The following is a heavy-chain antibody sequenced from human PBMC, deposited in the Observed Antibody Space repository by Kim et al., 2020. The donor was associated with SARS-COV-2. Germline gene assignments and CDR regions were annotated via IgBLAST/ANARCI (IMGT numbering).Heavy chain of an antibody. D-gene: IGHD3-22*01. Sequence: RFTISRDKSKNTLYLQMCSLRAEDTAVYYCVKDPQEDYYDSSGYYYQFDYWGQGTLVTVSS. V-gene: IGHV3-64D*06. J-gene: IGHJ4*02. CDR3: VKDPQEDYYDSSGYYYQFDY.